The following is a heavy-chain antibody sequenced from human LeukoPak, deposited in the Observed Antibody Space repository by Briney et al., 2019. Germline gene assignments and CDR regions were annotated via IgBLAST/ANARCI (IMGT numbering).Heavy chain of an antibody. Sequence: GGSLRLSCAASGFNASSNYMNWVRQAPGKGLEWVSVIYTDGNIYYADSVRGRFTISKDNSKNTVDLLMNSVRAEDTALYFCAKGKFGDPLNYWGQGTLVTVSS. CDR3: AKGKFGDPLNY. CDR1: GFNASSNY. J-gene: IGHJ4*02. V-gene: IGHV3-53*01. D-gene: IGHD3-10*01. CDR2: IYTDGNI.